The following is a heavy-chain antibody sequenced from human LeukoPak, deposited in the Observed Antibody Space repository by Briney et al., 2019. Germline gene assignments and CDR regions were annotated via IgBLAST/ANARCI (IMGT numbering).Heavy chain of an antibody. CDR3: AKSPSSYSYGSAHFDY. Sequence: PGGSLRLSCAASGFTFDDYAMHWVRQAPGKGLEWVSGISWDSGSIGYADSVKGRFTISRDNAKNSLYLQMNSLRAEDTALYYCAKSPSSYSYGSAHFDYWGQGTLVTVSS. D-gene: IGHD5-18*01. V-gene: IGHV3-9*01. CDR1: GFTFDDYA. CDR2: ISWDSGSI. J-gene: IGHJ4*02.